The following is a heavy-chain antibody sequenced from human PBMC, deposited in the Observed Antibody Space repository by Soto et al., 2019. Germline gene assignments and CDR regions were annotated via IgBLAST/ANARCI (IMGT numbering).Heavy chain of an antibody. CDR3: ARRVQWSLNSYFDI. CDR2: MFYSGIT. V-gene: IGHV4-39*01. J-gene: IGHJ4*02. Sequence: SETLSLTCTFSCGSISSGSFYWGWIRQPPGKGLEWIGHMFYSGITYYNPSLKSRAAISVDTSKNQFSLKLTSVTAADTAVYFCARRVQWSLNSYFDIWGQGTLVTVSS. D-gene: IGHD2-15*01. CDR1: CGSISSGSFY.